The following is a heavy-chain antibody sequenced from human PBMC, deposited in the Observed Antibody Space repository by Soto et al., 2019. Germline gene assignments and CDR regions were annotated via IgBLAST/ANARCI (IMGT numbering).Heavy chain of an antibody. D-gene: IGHD2-15*01. J-gene: IGHJ6*02. CDR1: GYSFTSYG. Sequence: QVQLMQSGAEVKKPGASVKVSCKASGYSFTSYGISWVRQAPGQGLDWMGWISAYNGNTKYAQDVQGRVTMTTDTSTSTAYMERRSLRSDDTAMYYCARFSGGSYNTYYFYYGMDVWGQGTTVTVSS. CDR2: ISAYNGNT. V-gene: IGHV1-18*04. CDR3: ARFSGGSYNTYYFYYGMDV.